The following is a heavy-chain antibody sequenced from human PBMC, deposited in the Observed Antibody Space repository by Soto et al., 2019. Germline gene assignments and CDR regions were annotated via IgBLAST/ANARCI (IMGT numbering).Heavy chain of an antibody. CDR2: IYYSGST. CDR1: GGSISSGDYY. CDR3: ARRQQLARPSVWFDP. J-gene: IGHJ5*02. V-gene: IGHV4-30-4*01. D-gene: IGHD6-13*01. Sequence: TLSLTCTVSGGSISSGDYYWSWIRQPPGKGLEWIGYIYYSGSTYYNPSLKSRVTISVDTSKNQFSLKLSSVTAADTAGYYCARRQQLARPSVWFDPWGQGTLVTVS.